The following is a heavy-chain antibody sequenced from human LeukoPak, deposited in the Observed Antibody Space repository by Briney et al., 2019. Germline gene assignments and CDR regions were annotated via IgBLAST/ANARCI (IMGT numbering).Heavy chain of an antibody. CDR2: ISAYNGNT. CDR1: GYTFTSYG. D-gene: IGHD3-10*01. J-gene: IGHJ4*02. Sequence: ASVKVSCKASGYTFTSYGISWVRQAPGQGLEWMGWISAYNGNTNYAQKLQGRVTMTTDTSTSTAYMELRSLRSDDTAVYYCARSGVVGYYYGSGSYYKPYYFDYWGQGTLVTVSS. CDR3: ARSGVVGYYYGSGSYYKPYYFDY. V-gene: IGHV1-18*01.